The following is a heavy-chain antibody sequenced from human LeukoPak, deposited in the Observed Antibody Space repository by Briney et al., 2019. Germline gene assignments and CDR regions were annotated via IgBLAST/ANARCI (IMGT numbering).Heavy chain of an antibody. J-gene: IGHJ4*02. CDR3: AKASILTGLYYFDY. D-gene: IGHD3-9*01. CDR1: GFTFSSNA. CDR2: ISGSGGTT. Sequence: GRSLRLSCAASGFTFSSNAMSWVRQAPGKGLEWVSAISGSGGTTYYADSVKGRFTISRDNSKNTLYLQMNSLRAEDTAVYYCAKASILTGLYYFDYWGQGTLVTVSS. V-gene: IGHV3-23*01.